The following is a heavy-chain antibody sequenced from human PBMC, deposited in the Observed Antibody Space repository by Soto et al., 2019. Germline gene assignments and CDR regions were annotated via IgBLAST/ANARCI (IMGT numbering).Heavy chain of an antibody. J-gene: IGHJ4*02. CDR3: ARERHDYYDSSGYLDY. CDR2: IYYSGST. Sequence: QVQLQESGPGLVKPSQTLSLTCTVSGGSISSGGYYWSWIRQHPGKGLEWIVYIYYSGSTYYSPSLKSRVNISVDTSKNQFSLKLSSVTAADTAVYYCARERHDYYDSSGYLDYWGQGTLVTVSS. V-gene: IGHV4-31*03. CDR1: GGSISSGGYY. D-gene: IGHD3-22*01.